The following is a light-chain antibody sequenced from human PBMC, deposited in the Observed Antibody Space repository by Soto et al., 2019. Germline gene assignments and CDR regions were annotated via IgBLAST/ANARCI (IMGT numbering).Light chain of an antibody. J-gene: IGKJ5*01. CDR3: QQRSNWQIT. CDR2: DAS. V-gene: IGKV3-11*01. Sequence: IVCTHSPATLSLSPVERATLSCRASQSVSSYLAWYQQKPGQAPRLLIFDASTRATGIPARFRGSGSGTDFTLTISSLEPDDFAVYYCQQRSNWQITFGQGTRLEIK. CDR1: QSVSSY.